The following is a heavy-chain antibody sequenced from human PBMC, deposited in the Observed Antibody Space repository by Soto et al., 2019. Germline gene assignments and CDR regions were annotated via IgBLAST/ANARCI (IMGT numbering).Heavy chain of an antibody. V-gene: IGHV3-23*01. CDR3: AKETYYDFWSGYYSMYYFDY. CDR2: ISGSGGST. Sequence: PGGSLRLSCAASGFTFSSYAMSWVRQAPGKGLEWVSAISGSGGSTYYADSVKGRFTISRDNSKNTLYLQMNSLRAEDTAVYYCAKETYYDFWSGYYSMYYFDYWGQGTLVTVSS. CDR1: GFTFSSYA. D-gene: IGHD3-3*01. J-gene: IGHJ4*02.